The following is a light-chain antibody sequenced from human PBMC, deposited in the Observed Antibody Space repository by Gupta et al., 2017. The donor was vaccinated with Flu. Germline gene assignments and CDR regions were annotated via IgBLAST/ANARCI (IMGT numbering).Light chain of an antibody. V-gene: IGLV2-14*03. CDR3: KSFASNIAYL. CDR2: DVS. J-gene: IGLJ1*01. CDR1: PTDIGTYDQ. Sequence: SGTSSCMGSPTDIGTYDQVAWDQQYPGKAPKLSSFDVSHRPSGISDRFSGSKPGTTASLTISGLQPEDEADYYCKSFASNIAYLVGTGTQVTV.